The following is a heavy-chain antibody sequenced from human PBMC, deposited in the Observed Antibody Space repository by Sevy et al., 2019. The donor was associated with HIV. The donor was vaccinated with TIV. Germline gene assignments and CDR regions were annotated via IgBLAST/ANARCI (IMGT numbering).Heavy chain of an antibody. J-gene: IGHJ4*02. CDR2: IYYSGST. D-gene: IGHD6-13*01. V-gene: IGHV4-59*01. Sequence: SETLSLTCTVSGGSFNNYYWSWIRQPPGKGLQWIGYIYYSGSTNYNPSLNSRVTMSLDTSKNQFSLKLSSVTAADTAIYYCARESIATVADFDYWGQGTLVTVSS. CDR1: GGSFNNYY. CDR3: ARESIATVADFDY.